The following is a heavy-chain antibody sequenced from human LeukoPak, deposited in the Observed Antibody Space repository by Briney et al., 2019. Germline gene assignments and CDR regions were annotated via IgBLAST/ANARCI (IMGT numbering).Heavy chain of an antibody. Sequence: SETLSLTCTDSGGSISSYYWNWIRQPPGKGLEWIGYIYYSGTTNYDPSLKSRVTISVDTSKNQFSLKLSSVTAADTAVYYCARGVYIAAAQYGYWGQGTLVTVSS. J-gene: IGHJ4*02. CDR1: GGSISSYY. V-gene: IGHV4-59*01. CDR3: ARGVYIAAAQYGY. D-gene: IGHD6-13*01. CDR2: IYYSGTT.